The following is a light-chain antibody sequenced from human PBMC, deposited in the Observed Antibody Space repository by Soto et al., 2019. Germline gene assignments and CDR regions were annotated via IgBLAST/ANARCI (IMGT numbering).Light chain of an antibody. CDR2: GNS. Sequence: QSVLTQPPSVSGAPGQRVTISCAGSSSNIGAGYDVHWYQQLRGTVPKLLIYGNSNRPSGVPDRFSGSKSGTSASLAITGLQAEDEADYYCQSYDSNLSGSEFGGGTKLTVL. J-gene: IGLJ2*01. CDR1: SSNIGAGYD. V-gene: IGLV1-40*01. CDR3: QSYDSNLSGSE.